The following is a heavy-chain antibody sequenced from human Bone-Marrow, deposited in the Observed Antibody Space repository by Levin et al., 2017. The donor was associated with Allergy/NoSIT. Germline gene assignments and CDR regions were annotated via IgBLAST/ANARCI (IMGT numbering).Heavy chain of an antibody. CDR3: ARGSGTWEMDAFDI. Sequence: ASETLSLTCTVSGGSISSGDYYWSWIRQPPGKGLEWIGYIYYSGSTYYNPSLKSRVTISVDTSKNQFSLKLSSVTAADTAVYYCARGSGTWEMDAFDIWGQGTMVTVSS. CDR1: GGSISSGDYY. D-gene: IGHD1-26*01. J-gene: IGHJ3*02. CDR2: IYYSGST. V-gene: IGHV4-30-4*01.